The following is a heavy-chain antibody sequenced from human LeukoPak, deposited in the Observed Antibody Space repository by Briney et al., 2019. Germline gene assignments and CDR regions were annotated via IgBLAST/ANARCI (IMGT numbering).Heavy chain of an antibody. V-gene: IGHV1-46*01. CDR1: GYTFTSYY. D-gene: IGHD3-10*01. J-gene: IGHJ5*02. CDR3: ARAGRDMVRGVKKHNWFDP. CDR2: INPSGGST. Sequence: ASVKVSCKASGYTFTSYYMHWVRQAPGQGLEWMGIINPSGGSTSYAQKFQGRVTMTRHTSTSTVYMEMSSLRSEDTAVYYCARAGRDMVRGVKKHNWFDPWGQGTLVTVSS.